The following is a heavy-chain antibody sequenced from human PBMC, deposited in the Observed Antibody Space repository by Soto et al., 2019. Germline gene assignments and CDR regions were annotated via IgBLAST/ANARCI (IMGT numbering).Heavy chain of an antibody. D-gene: IGHD1-1*01. Sequence: QVQVVQSGAEVKKPGASVKVSCKASGYTFTSYYIHWVRQAPGQGLEWMGIINPSGGSTSYAQKFQGXXTXTXXTSTSTVYMELSSLRSEDTAIYYCARANLYTKLDYWGQGTLVTVSS. CDR3: ARANLYTKLDY. CDR1: GYTFTSYY. CDR2: INPSGGST. V-gene: IGHV1-46*03. J-gene: IGHJ4*02.